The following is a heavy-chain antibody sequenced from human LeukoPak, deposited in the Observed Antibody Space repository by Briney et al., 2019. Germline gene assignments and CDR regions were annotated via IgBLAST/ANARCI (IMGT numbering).Heavy chain of an antibody. CDR3: ARDKYYDSSGYDY. V-gene: IGHV4-59*01. J-gene: IGHJ4*02. CDR2: IYYSGST. CDR1: GGSISSYY. D-gene: IGHD3-22*01. Sequence: SETLSLTCTVAGGSISSYYWSWIRQPPGKGLEWIGYIYYSGSTNYNPSLKSRVTISVDTSKNQFSLKLSSVTAADTAVYYCARDKYYDSSGYDYWGQGTLVTVSS.